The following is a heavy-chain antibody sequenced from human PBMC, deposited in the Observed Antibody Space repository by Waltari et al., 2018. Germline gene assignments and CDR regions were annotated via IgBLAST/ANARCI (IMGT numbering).Heavy chain of an antibody. J-gene: IGHJ6*03. D-gene: IGHD6-19*01. CDR1: GCSLSSYY. CDR3: ARGSYYYYMDV. Sequence: LTCTVSGCSLSSYYWSWIRQPPGKGLEWIGYIYYSGSTNYNPSLKSRVTISVDTSKNQFSLKLSSVTAADTAVYYCARGSYYYYMDVWGKGTTVTVSS. CDR2: IYYSGST. V-gene: IGHV4-59*01.